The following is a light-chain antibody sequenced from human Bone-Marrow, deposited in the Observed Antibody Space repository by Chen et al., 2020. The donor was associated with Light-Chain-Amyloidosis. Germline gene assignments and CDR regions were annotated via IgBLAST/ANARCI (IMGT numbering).Light chain of an antibody. Sequence: NFMLTQPHSVSESPGKTVIISCTRSSGRIATNYVQWYQQRPGSSPTTVIYEDDQRPSGVPDRFSGSIDRSSNSASLTISGLETEDEADYYCQSYQGSSQGVFGGGTKLTVL. V-gene: IGLV6-57*01. CDR1: SGRIATNY. J-gene: IGLJ3*02. CDR2: EDD. CDR3: QSYQGSSQGV.